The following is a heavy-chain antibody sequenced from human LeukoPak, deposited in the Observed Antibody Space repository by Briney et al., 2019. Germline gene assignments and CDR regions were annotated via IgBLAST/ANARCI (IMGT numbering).Heavy chain of an antibody. CDR3: ASYYTILTGYYTDAFDI. Sequence: ASVKVSCKASGCTFTDYYIHWVRQAPGQGPEWMGWINPNSGGTNYAQKFEGRVTMTRDTSITTAYMELTRLRSDDTAVYYCASYYTILTGYYTDAFDIWGQGTMVTISS. V-gene: IGHV1-2*02. CDR1: GCTFTDYY. J-gene: IGHJ3*02. D-gene: IGHD3-9*01. CDR2: INPNSGGT.